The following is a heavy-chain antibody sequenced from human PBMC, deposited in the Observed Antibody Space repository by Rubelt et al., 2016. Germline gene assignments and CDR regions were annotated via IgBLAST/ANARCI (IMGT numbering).Heavy chain of an antibody. V-gene: IGHV1-18*01. CDR2: ISTYNGYA. CDR3: ATMVRGVKGVDY. CDR1: GGTFSSYA. D-gene: IGHD3-10*01. Sequence: QVQLVQSGAEVKKPGSSVKVSCKASGGTFSSYAISWVRQAPGQGLEWMGWISTYNGYANYAQSVQGRITMTTDTSTTTAYMELRSLRSDDTAVYYCATMVRGVKGVDYWGQGTLVTVSS. J-gene: IGHJ4*02.